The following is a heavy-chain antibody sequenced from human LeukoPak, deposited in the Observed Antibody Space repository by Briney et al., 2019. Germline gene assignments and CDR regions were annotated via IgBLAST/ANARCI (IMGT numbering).Heavy chain of an antibody. V-gene: IGHV3-23*01. J-gene: IGHJ6*04. CDR1: GFTFSSYA. Sequence: GGSLRLSCAASGFTFSSYAMTWVRQAPGKGLEWISAVSYDITRTFYADSVKGRFAISRDNSRNTLFLQMNSLRADDTAAYYCATPGCGGNCYYRMDVWGKGTTVTVSS. D-gene: IGHD2-21*01. CDR3: ATPGCGGNCYYRMDV. CDR2: VSYDITRT.